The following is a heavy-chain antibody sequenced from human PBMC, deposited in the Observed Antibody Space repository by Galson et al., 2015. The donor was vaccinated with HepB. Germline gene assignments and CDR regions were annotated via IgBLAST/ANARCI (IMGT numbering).Heavy chain of an antibody. J-gene: IGHJ4*02. Sequence: SLRLSCAASGFTFSSYAMSWVRQAPGKGLEWVSAISGSGGSTYYADSVKGRFTISRDNSKNTLYLQMNSLRAEDTAVYYCAKDPGGNGGTEGVFDYWGQGTLVTVSS. V-gene: IGHV3-23*01. CDR2: ISGSGGST. D-gene: IGHD4-23*01. CDR3: AKDPGGNGGTEGVFDY. CDR1: GFTFSSYA.